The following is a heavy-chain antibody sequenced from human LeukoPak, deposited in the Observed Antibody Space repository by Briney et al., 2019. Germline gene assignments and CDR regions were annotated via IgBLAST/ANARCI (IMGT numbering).Heavy chain of an antibody. CDR3: ARQLSSGSGGAFEI. Sequence: GESLKISCKGSGYRFTSYWIGWVRQMPGKGLEWMGIIYPGDSDSRYSPSFQGQVTMSAEKSISTAYLQWSSLKASDTAMYYCARQLSSGSGGAFEIWGQGTMVTVSS. J-gene: IGHJ3*02. CDR1: GYRFTSYW. V-gene: IGHV5-51*01. CDR2: IYPGDSDS. D-gene: IGHD6-19*01.